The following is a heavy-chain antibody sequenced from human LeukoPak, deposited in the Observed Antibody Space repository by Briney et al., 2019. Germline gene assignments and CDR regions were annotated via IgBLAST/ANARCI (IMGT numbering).Heavy chain of an antibody. D-gene: IGHD6-19*01. J-gene: IGHJ5*02. V-gene: IGHV3-74*01. CDR2: INSDGSST. Sequence: GGSLRLSCAASGFTFSSYWMHWVRQAPGKGLVWVSRINSDGSSTTYADSVKGRFTISRDNAKNTLCLQMNSLRAEDTALYFCARGIAVASSWFDPWGQGTLVTVSS. CDR3: ARGIAVASSWFDP. CDR1: GFTFSSYW.